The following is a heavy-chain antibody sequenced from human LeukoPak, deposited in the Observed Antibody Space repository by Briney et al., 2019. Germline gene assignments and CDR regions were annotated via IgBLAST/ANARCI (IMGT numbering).Heavy chain of an antibody. D-gene: IGHD3-10*01. CDR2: ISSSGSTI. CDR1: GFTFSDYY. CDR3: ARDSVMIMVREYNWFAP. V-gene: IGHV3-11*04. J-gene: IGHJ5*02. Sequence: PGGSLRLSCAASGFTFSDYYMSWIRQAPGKGLEWVSYISSSGSTIYYADSVKGRFTISRDNAKNSLYLQMNSLRAEDTAVYYCARDSVMIMVREYNWFAPWGQGTLVTVSS.